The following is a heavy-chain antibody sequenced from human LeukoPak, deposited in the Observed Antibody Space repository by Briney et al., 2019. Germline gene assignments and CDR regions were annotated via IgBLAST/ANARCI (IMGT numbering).Heavy chain of an antibody. D-gene: IGHD5-18*01. CDR3: AKLGWAPNTAMVMTYYYFMDV. CDR2: IKQDGSEK. J-gene: IGHJ6*03. V-gene: IGHV3-7*01. CDR1: GFTFSSYW. Sequence: GGSLRLSCAASGFTFSSYWMTWVCQAPGKGLEWVANIKQDGSEKYYVDSVKGRFTISRDNAKNSLYLQMNSLRAEDTALYYCAKLGWAPNTAMVMTYYYFMDVWGKGTPVTVSS.